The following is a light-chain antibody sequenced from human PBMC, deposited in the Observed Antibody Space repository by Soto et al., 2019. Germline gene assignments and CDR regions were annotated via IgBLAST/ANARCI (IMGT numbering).Light chain of an antibody. CDR2: AAS. J-gene: IGKJ5*01. V-gene: IGKV1-9*01. CDR1: QGINTF. CDR3: QQLNSYPIT. Sequence: IQLTQSPSSLSASVGDRVTITCRASQGINTFLAWYQQKAGKAPKLLIYAASTLQSGVPSRFSGSGSGTDFTLTISSLQSEDFATYYCQQLNSYPITFDQGTRLEIK.